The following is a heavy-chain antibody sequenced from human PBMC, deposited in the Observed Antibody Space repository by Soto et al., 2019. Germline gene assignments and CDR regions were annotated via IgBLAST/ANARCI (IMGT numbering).Heavy chain of an antibody. V-gene: IGHV6-1*01. J-gene: IGHJ3*02. CDR2: TYYRSKWYN. D-gene: IGHD1-26*01. Sequence: SQTLSLTCAMAGDSVSSNSAAWNWIRQSPSRGLEWLGRTYYRSKWYNDYAVPVKSRITINPDTSKNQFSLQLNSVTPEDTAVYYCTRDYMDWELPTPYALDIWGQGTMVSVSS. CDR3: TRDYMDWELPTPYALDI. CDR1: GDSVSSNSAA.